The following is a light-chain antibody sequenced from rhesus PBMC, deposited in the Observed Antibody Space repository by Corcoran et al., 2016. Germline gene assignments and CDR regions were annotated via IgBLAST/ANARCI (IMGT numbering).Light chain of an antibody. Sequence: DIQMTQSPSSLSASVGATVTITCRASQGISSWLAWYQQKPGKAPKRLIYKASSLQSGVPSRFSGGGSGTDCTLTISSLQSEDFATYYCQQYSSRPFTFGPGTKLDIK. J-gene: IGKJ3*01. CDR2: KAS. CDR3: QQYSSRPFT. V-gene: IGKV1-22*01. CDR1: QGISSW.